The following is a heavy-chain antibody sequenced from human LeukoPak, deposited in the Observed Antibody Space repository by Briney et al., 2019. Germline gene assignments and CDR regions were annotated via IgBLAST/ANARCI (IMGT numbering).Heavy chain of an antibody. CDR2: INHSGST. Sequence: PSETLSLTCAVYGGSFSGYYWSWIRQPPGKGLEWIGEINHSGSTNYNPSLKSRVTISVDTSKNQFSLKLSSVTAADTAVYYCARGLYGGNSDYWGQGTLVTVSS. D-gene: IGHD4-23*01. V-gene: IGHV4-34*01. J-gene: IGHJ4*02. CDR1: GGSFSGYY. CDR3: ARGLYGGNSDY.